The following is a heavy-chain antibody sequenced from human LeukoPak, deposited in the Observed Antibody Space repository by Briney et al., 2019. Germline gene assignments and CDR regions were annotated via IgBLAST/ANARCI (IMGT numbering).Heavy chain of an antibody. CDR1: GGTFSSYA. J-gene: IGHJ5*02. CDR2: ISAYNGNT. V-gene: IGHV1-18*01. D-gene: IGHD3-22*01. CDR3: ARDPYYYERSGYYLNWFDP. Sequence: ASVKFSCKASGGTFSSYAISWVRQAPGQGLEWMGWISAYNGNTNLAQKFQGRVTMTIDTATSTVYMEVRSLRSDDTAVYYCARDPYYYERSGYYLNWFDPWGQGTLVTVSS.